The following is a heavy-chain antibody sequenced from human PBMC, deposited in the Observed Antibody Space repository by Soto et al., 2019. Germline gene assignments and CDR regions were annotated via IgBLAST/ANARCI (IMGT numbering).Heavy chain of an antibody. J-gene: IGHJ4*02. CDR2: IFYSGTT. CDR3: ARTRGSSLFDY. CDR1: GGSISTANYY. V-gene: IGHV4-31*03. Sequence: SETLSLTCNVSGGSISTANYYWSWFRQRPGKGLEWIGYIFYSGTTYTYYNLSLKSRLFMSLDTSKNTLTLWMTSVTAADTAVYYCARTRGSSLFDYWGQGPLLTVS. D-gene: IGHD2-15*01.